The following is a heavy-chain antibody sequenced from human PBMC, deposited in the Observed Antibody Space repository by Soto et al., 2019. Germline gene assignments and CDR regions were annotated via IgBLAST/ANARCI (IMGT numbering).Heavy chain of an antibody. V-gene: IGHV3-72*01. D-gene: IGHD2-8*01. CDR2: ARNKANSYTT. J-gene: IGHJ4*02. Sequence: QTWESLLLSCAFSVFNFSDQHMAWVRQAPGKGLDVVGRARNKANSYTTAYAASVKGRFTISRDDSKKSLSLQMNSLKTEDTAVYFCARLMGTSFDLWGQGTMVTVSS. CDR1: VFNFSDQH. CDR3: ARLMGTSFDL.